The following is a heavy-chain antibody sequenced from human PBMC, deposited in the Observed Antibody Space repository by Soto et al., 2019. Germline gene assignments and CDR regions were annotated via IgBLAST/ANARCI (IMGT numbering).Heavy chain of an antibody. CDR1: GYTFTGYY. Sequence: GASVKVSCKASGYTFTGYYMHWVRQAPGQGLEWMGWINPNSGGTNYAQKFQGRVTMTRDTSISTAYMELSRLRSDDTAVYYCARGANDRITMVRGVDYWGQGTLVTVSS. CDR3: ARGANDRITMVRGVDY. CDR2: INPNSGGT. D-gene: IGHD3-10*01. J-gene: IGHJ4*02. V-gene: IGHV1-2*02.